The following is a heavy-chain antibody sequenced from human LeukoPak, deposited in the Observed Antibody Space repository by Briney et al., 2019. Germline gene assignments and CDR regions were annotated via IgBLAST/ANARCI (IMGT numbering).Heavy chain of an antibody. J-gene: IGHJ4*02. D-gene: IGHD3-10*01. V-gene: IGHV3-53*01. Sequence: GGSLRLSCAASGFTFNNAWMSWVRQAPGKGLEWVSVIYSGGSTYYADSVKGRFTISRDNSKNTLYLQMNSLRAEDTAVYYCARARYYYGSGSYEYWGQGTLVTVSS. CDR3: ARARYYYGSGSYEY. CDR2: IYSGGST. CDR1: GFTFNNAW.